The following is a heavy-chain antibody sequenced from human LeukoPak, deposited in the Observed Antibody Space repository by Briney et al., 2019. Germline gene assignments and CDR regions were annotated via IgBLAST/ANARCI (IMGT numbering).Heavy chain of an antibody. CDR3: ARDPNCSDGSCYGSDY. CDR2: INSDGSRT. Sequence: GGSLRLSCAASGFTFSRYWMHWVRQAPGKGLVWVSRINSDGSRTTYADSVKGRFTISRDNAKNTLYLQMNSLRVEDTAVYYCARDPNCSDGSCYGSDYWGQGTLVTVSS. CDR1: GFTFSRYW. D-gene: IGHD2-15*01. V-gene: IGHV3-74*01. J-gene: IGHJ4*02.